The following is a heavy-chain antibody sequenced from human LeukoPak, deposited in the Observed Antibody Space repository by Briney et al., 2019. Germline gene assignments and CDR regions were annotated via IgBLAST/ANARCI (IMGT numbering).Heavy chain of an antibody. Sequence: GGSLRLSCAASGFTFSNYNMNWARQAPGKGLEWVSSITSTSIYRYYADSVKGRFTISRDNAKKSLYLQTNSLRAGDTAVYYCAKTTITPPYYMDVWGKGTTVTVSS. CDR1: GFTFSNYN. D-gene: IGHD4-11*01. CDR2: ITSTSIYR. V-gene: IGHV3-21*01. J-gene: IGHJ6*03. CDR3: AKTTITPPYYMDV.